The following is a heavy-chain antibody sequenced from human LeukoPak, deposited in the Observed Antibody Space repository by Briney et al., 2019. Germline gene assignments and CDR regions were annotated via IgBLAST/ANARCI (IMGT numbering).Heavy chain of an antibody. Sequence: AGGTLRLSCAASGITFSSYGMSWVRQAPGKGLEWVSDISGSGGNTYYAASVKGRFTISRDNSKNTLYLQMNSLRVEDTAVYYCAKKYNTGLDPWGQGTLVTVSS. CDR1: GITFSSYG. D-gene: IGHD1-14*01. J-gene: IGHJ5*02. CDR2: ISGSGGNT. V-gene: IGHV3-23*01. CDR3: AKKYNTGLDP.